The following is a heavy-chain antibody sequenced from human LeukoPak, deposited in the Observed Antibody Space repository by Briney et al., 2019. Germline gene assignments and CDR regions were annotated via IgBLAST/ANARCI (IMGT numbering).Heavy chain of an antibody. CDR2: IGHGGSI. CDR1: GGSFNLYS. Sequence: SSETLSLTCTVSGGSFNLYSRTWIRQPPGKGLEWIAEIGHGGSINFNPSLKSRVTVSLDTSKNQFSLSLSSVTAADTAVYYCASRETFFFYYMDVWGNGTTVTVSS. V-gene: IGHV4-34*01. CDR3: ASRETFFFYYMDV. J-gene: IGHJ6*03. D-gene: IGHD1-26*01.